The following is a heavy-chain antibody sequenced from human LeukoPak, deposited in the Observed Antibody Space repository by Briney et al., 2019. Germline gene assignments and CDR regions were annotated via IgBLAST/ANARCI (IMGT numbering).Heavy chain of an antibody. Sequence: GGSVSVSCKASGYTFTGYFMDWVREAPGQGVEWMGWINTNSGGTNYAQTFQGRVTMTGDTSSSTAYMDVSSLRCDDTAVYYCARGGGTEWLLVPFDYWGQGTLVTVSS. J-gene: IGHJ4*02. V-gene: IGHV1-2*02. D-gene: IGHD3-3*01. CDR1: GYTFTGYF. CDR3: ARGGGTEWLLVPFDY. CDR2: INTNSGGT.